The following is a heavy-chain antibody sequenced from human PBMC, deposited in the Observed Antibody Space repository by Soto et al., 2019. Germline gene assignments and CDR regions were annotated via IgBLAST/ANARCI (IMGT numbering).Heavy chain of an antibody. Sequence: SETLSLTCTVSGGSISSHYWSWIRQPPGKGLEWIGYIYFRGSTNYNPSLKSRVTISVDTSKNQFSLKLSSVTAADTAVYYCASHMVRGVPFGYWGQGTLVTVSS. CDR2: IYFRGST. V-gene: IGHV4-59*08. J-gene: IGHJ4*02. CDR3: ASHMVRGVPFGY. CDR1: GGSISSHY. D-gene: IGHD3-10*01.